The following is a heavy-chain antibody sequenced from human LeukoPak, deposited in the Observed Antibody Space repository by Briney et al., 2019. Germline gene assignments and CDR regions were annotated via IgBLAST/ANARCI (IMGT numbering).Heavy chain of an antibody. V-gene: IGHV3-48*01. CDR2: ISSSSSTK. J-gene: IGHJ4*02. CDR3: ARGPYSSSWYGGY. Sequence: GGSLRLSCAASGFTFSSYSMNWVRQAPGKGLEWVSYISSSSSTKYYADSVKGRYTISRDNAKNSLYLQMNSLRAEDTDVYSCARGPYSSSWYGGYWGQGTLVTVSS. D-gene: IGHD6-13*01. CDR1: GFTFSSYS.